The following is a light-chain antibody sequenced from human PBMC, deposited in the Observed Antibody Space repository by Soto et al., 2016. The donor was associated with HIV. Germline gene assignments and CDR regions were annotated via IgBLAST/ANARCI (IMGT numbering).Light chain of an antibody. J-gene: IGKJ1*01. CDR1: QGVSSY. CDR2: AAS. V-gene: IGKV1-8*01. CDR3: QQYYDYTWT. Sequence: AIRMTQSPSSLSASTGDRVTITCRASQGVSSYLAWYQHKPGKAPKLLIYAASTLQSGVPSRFSGSGSGTDFTLTISCLQSEDFATYYCQQYYDYTWTFGQGTKVDIK.